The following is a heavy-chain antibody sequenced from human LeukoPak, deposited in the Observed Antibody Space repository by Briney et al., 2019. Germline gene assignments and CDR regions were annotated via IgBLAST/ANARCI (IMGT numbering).Heavy chain of an antibody. Sequence: KPSETLSLTCTVSGGSISSSSYYWGWIRQPPGKGLEWIGSIYYSGSTYYNPSLKSRVTISVDTSKNQFSLKLSSVTAADTAVYYCARASDYSSSWYWDYYYGMDVWGQGTTVTVS. D-gene: IGHD6-13*01. J-gene: IGHJ6*02. V-gene: IGHV4-39*01. CDR1: GGSISSSSYY. CDR3: ARASDYSSSWYWDYYYGMDV. CDR2: IYYSGST.